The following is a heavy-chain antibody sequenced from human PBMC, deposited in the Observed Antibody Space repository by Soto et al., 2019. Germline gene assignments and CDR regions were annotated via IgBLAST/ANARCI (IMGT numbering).Heavy chain of an antibody. CDR3: ASMLVGATGFDY. V-gene: IGHV1-18*04. J-gene: IGHJ4*02. CDR1: GYTFTSYG. D-gene: IGHD1-26*01. CDR2: ISAYNGNT. Sequence: ASVKVSCKASGYTFTSYGISWVRQAPGQGLEWMGWISAYNGNTNYAQKLQGRVTMTTDTSTSTAYMEPRSLRSDDTAVYYCASMLVGATGFDYWGQGTLVTVSS.